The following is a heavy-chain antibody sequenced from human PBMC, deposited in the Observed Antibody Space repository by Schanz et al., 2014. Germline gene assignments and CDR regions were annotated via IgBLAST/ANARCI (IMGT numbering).Heavy chain of an antibody. CDR3: AMGGYQLHH. J-gene: IGHJ4*02. V-gene: IGHV3-33*03. D-gene: IGHD1-7*01. CDR1: GFAFNNYG. CDR2: IWYDGNNK. Sequence: VQLVESGGGLVKPGGSLRLSCAASGFAFNNYGMHWVRQAPGKGLEWVAIIWYDGNNKKYADSVKGRFTISRDNAENTLYLQMNSLRVEDTAVYYCAMGGYQLHHWGQGTLVTVSS.